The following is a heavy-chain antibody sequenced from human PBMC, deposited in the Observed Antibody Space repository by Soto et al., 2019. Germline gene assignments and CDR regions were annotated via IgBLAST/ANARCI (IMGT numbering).Heavy chain of an antibody. V-gene: IGHV4-39*01. J-gene: IGHJ3*02. CDR3: ARRGIAVAGTTPTFDI. CDR2: IYYSGST. CDR1: GGPISSSSYY. D-gene: IGHD6-19*01. Sequence: SETLSLTCTVSGGPISSSSYYWGWIRQPPGKGLEWIGSIYYSGSTYYNPSLKSRVTISVDTSKNQFSLKLSSVTAADTAVYYCARRGIAVAGTTPTFDIWGQGTMVTVSS.